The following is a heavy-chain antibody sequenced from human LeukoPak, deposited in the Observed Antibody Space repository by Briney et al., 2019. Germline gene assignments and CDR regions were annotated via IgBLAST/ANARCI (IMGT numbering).Heavy chain of an antibody. J-gene: IGHJ6*02. V-gene: IGHV1-18*01. Sequence: ASVKVSCKASGYTFTSYGISWVRQAPGQGLEWMGWISAYNGNTNYAQKLQGRVTMTTDTSTSTAYMELRSLRSDDTAVYYCARDPGARAVTAAIWNYYYYGMDVWGQGTTVTVSS. D-gene: IGHD2-2*02. CDR3: ARDPGARAVTAAIWNYYYYGMDV. CDR2: ISAYNGNT. CDR1: GYTFTSYG.